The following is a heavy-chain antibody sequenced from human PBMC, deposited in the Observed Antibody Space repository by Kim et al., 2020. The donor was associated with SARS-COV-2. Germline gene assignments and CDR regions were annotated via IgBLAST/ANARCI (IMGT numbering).Heavy chain of an antibody. Sequence: NYNPSLQSRSTISLDKSRNQISLRLSSVTAADTAVYYCARSSGRATANFDIWGQGTPVTVSS. CDR3: ARSSGRATANFDI. V-gene: IGHV4-34*09. D-gene: IGHD3-9*01. J-gene: IGHJ4*02.